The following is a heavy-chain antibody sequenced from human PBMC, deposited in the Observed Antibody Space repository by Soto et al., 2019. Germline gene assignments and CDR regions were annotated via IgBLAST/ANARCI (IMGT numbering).Heavy chain of an antibody. V-gene: IGHV4-31*03. CDR2: IYYSGSA. CDR1: GGSISSGDSY. CDR3: ARTFYYGSGTSDY. J-gene: IGHJ4*02. Sequence: SENLSLTCTVSGGSISSGDSYWTWIRQHPGTGLEWIGYIYYSGSAYYNPSLKSRVTISVDTSRSQFSLKLSSVTAADTAVYYCARTFYYGSGTSDYWGQGTLVTVSS. D-gene: IGHD3-10*01.